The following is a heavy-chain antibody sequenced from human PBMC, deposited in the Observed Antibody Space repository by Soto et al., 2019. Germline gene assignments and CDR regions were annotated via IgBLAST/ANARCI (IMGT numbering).Heavy chain of an antibody. V-gene: IGHV3-11*05. Sequence: QVQLVESGGGLVKPGGSLRLSCAASGFSISGHYMSWIRQAPGKGLEWVSYSSNSGTFTKYADSVKGRFSISRDNAKNSLYLEINSLRGEDTAIYYCVRSGDNYNVLDYWGQGTPVTVSS. CDR3: VRSGDNYNVLDY. CDR1: GFSISGHY. J-gene: IGHJ4*02. CDR2: SSNSGTFT. D-gene: IGHD3-10*02.